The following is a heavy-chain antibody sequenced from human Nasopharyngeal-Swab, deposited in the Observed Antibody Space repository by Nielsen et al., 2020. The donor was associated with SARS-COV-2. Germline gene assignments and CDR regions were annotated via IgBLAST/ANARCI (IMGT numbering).Heavy chain of an antibody. CDR2: IYYSGST. D-gene: IGHD5-24*01. J-gene: IGHJ6*02. CDR3: AGGRDGYTNYYYYYGMDV. V-gene: IGHV4-59*01. Sequence: WIRQPPGKGLKWIGYIYYSGSTNYNPSLKSRVTISVDTSKNQFSLKLSSVTAADTAVYYCAGGRDGYTNYYYYYGMDVWGQGTTVTVSS.